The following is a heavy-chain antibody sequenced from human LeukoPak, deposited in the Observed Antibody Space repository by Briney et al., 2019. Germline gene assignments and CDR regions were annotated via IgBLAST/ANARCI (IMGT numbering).Heavy chain of an antibody. CDR3: AREGASIDWFDP. Sequence: ASVKVSCKASGYTFTSYTMHWVRQAPGQRLEWMGWINTGNGNTKYSQEFQGRVAMTRNTSISTAYMELSSLTSEDTAVYYCAREGASIDWFDPWGQGTLSPSPQ. V-gene: IGHV1-3*03. CDR1: GYTFTSYT. J-gene: IGHJ5*02. D-gene: IGHD3-16*01. CDR2: INTGNGNT.